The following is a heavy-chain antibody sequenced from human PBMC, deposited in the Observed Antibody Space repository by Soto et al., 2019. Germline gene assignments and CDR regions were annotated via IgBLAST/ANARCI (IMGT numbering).Heavy chain of an antibody. CDR2: ISYDGSNQ. V-gene: IGHV3-30*18. Sequence: QVQLVESGGGVVQPGRSLRLSCAASGFTFSSYGMHWVRQAPGKGLVWVSVISYDGSNQYYADSVKGRFTISRDNSKNTLYLQMNSLRAEDTAVYYCANDRRQWLVWHFDYWGQGTLVTVSS. CDR3: ANDRRQWLVWHFDY. CDR1: GFTFSSYG. D-gene: IGHD6-19*01. J-gene: IGHJ4*02.